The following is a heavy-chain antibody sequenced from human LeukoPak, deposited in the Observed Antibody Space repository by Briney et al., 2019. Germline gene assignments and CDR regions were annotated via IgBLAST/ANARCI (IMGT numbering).Heavy chain of an antibody. CDR3: ARDRRWELLHAFDL. Sequence: PSETLSLTCTVSGGSISSGGYYWNWIRQHPGKGLEWIGYIYYSGSTNYNPSLESRVTISLDTSKNEVFLKLSSVTAADTAVYYCARDRRWELLHAFDLWGQGTIVTVSS. CDR1: GGSISSGGYY. J-gene: IGHJ3*01. CDR2: IYYSGST. D-gene: IGHD1-26*01. V-gene: IGHV4-61*08.